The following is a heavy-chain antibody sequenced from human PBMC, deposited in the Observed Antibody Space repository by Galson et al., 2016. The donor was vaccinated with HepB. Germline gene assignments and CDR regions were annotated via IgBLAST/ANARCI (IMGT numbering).Heavy chain of an antibody. CDR1: GFTFRSYW. CDR2: INQDGGEK. D-gene: IGHD4-17*01. V-gene: IGHV3-7*01. Sequence: SLRLSCAASGFTFRSYWMSWVRQAPGKGLEWVANINQDGGEKYSVDAAKGRFTISRDNGKNSLYLQMSSLRADDTAVYFRARDRGLLHYYYGMDVWGQGTTVTVSS. J-gene: IGHJ6*02. CDR3: ARDRGLLHYYYGMDV.